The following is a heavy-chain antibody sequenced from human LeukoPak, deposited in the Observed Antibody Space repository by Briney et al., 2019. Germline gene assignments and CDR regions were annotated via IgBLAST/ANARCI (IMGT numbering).Heavy chain of an antibody. J-gene: IGHJ4*02. CDR1: GVSFSGYY. Sequence: SETLSLTCAVYGVSFSGYYWSWIRQPPGKGLEWIGEINHSGSTNYNPSLKSRVTISVDTSKNQFSLKLSSVTAADTAVYYCARGLMVGATAPYYFDYWGQGTLVTVSS. D-gene: IGHD1-26*01. CDR3: ARGLMVGATAPYYFDY. CDR2: INHSGST. V-gene: IGHV4-34*01.